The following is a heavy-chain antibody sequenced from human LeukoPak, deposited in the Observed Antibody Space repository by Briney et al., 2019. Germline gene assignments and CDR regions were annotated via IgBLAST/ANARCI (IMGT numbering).Heavy chain of an antibody. CDR3: AKSPYVAAASPFDY. CDR2: ISGSGGST. CDR1: GFTFSSYA. Sequence: KPGRSLRLSCAASGFTFSSYAMSWVRQAPGKGLEWVSAISGSGGSTYYADSVKGRFTISRDNSKNTLYLQMNSLRAEDTAVYYCAKSPYVAAASPFDYWGQGTLVTVSS. V-gene: IGHV3-23*01. D-gene: IGHD6-13*01. J-gene: IGHJ4*02.